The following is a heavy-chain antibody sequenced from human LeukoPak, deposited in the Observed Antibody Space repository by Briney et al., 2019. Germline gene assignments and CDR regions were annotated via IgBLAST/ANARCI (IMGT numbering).Heavy chain of an antibody. V-gene: IGHV4-39*01. D-gene: IGHD4-23*01. J-gene: IGHJ4*02. Sequence: KPSETLSPTCSVSGGSISSSDYYWGWIRQPPGERLEWLGTIYYNGNTYYNPSLQSRVIISVDTSKNQFSLKLTSVTAPDTAVYYCARTVGTHRFDYWGQGILVTVSS. CDR1: GGSISSSDYY. CDR3: ARTVGTHRFDY. CDR2: IYYNGNT.